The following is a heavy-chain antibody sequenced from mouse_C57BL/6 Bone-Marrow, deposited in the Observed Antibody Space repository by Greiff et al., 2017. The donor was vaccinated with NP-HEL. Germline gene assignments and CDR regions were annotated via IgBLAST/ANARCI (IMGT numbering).Heavy chain of an antibody. CDR1: GYTFTSYW. J-gene: IGHJ2*01. V-gene: IGHV1-61*01. CDR3: ASGTTVGYFDY. Sequence: VKLQESGAELVRPGSSVKLSCKASGYTFTSYWMDWVKQRPGQGLEWIGNIYPSDSETHYNQKFKDKATLTVDKSSSTAYMQLSSLTSEDSAVYYCASGTTVGYFDYWGQGTTLTVSS. D-gene: IGHD1-1*01. CDR2: IYPSDSET.